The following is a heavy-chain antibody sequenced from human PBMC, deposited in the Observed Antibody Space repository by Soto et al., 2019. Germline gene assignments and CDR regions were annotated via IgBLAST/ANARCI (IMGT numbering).Heavy chain of an antibody. J-gene: IGHJ4*02. D-gene: IGHD1-1*01. CDR2: IHPSGST. V-gene: IGHV4-34*01. CDR3: SGGTDAYKGGRS. Sequence: QVQLQQWGAGLLKPSETLSLTCGVYGGSLSGYYWSWIRQPPGKGLEWIGEIHPSGSTNYSPSLDSRVTTSLDTSKNQVSLRLTSVTVADTAMYFCSGGTDAYKGGRSWGQGTLVTVSS. CDR1: GGSLSGYY.